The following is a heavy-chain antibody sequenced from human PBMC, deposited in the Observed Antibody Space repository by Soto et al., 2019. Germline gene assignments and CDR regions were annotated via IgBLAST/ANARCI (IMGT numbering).Heavy chain of an antibody. J-gene: IGHJ5*02. Sequence: QVQLVQSGAEVKKPGSSVKVSCKASGGTFSSYTISWVRQAPGQGLEWMGRIIPILGIANYAQKFQGRVTLTADKSTSTAYMELSSLRSEDTAVYYCARVRNYGSEGTWFDPWGQGTLVTVSS. V-gene: IGHV1-69*02. CDR1: GGTFSSYT. CDR2: IIPILGIA. D-gene: IGHD3-10*01. CDR3: ARVRNYGSEGTWFDP.